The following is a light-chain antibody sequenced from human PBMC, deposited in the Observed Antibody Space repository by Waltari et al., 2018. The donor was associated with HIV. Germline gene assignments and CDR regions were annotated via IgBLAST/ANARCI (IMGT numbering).Light chain of an antibody. CDR3: QQANSFPYT. CDR1: QDISYR. V-gene: IGKV1-12*01. CDR2: AAS. J-gene: IGKJ2*01. Sequence: DVQMTQSPSAVSASVGDRVTIICRASQDISYRLVWYQQKPGKAPKLLIFAASNLPSGVPSRFSGSGYGTDFTLTIISLQPEDFGTYYCQQANSFPYTFGQGTKLEIK.